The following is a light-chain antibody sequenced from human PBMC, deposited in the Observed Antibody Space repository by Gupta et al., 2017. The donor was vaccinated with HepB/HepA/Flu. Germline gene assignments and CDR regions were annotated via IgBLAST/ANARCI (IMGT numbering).Light chain of an antibody. CDR3: HHDGSSPRT. Sequence: EIVLTQSPGTLSLSPGERATLSCRASQSVRNNWLAWYRQKPGQTPKLLIYGESTRATGIPDRFSASGSGTDFFLTISRLEPEDFAVYYCHHDGSSPRTFGQGTKVEIK. V-gene: IGKV3-20*01. J-gene: IGKJ1*01. CDR1: QSVRNNW. CDR2: GES.